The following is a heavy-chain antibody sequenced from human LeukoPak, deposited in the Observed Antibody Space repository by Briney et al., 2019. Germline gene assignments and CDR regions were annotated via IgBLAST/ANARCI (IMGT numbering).Heavy chain of an antibody. D-gene: IGHD5-12*01. CDR3: ARHVRGYSGYEISNWFDP. Sequence: KPSETLSLTCTVSGGSTSSYYWSWIRQPPGKGLEWIGYIYYSGSTNYNPSLKSRVTISVDTSKNQFSLKLSSVTAADTAVYYCARHVRGYSGYEISNWFDPWGQGTLVTVSS. V-gene: IGHV4-59*08. CDR2: IYYSGST. CDR1: GGSTSSYY. J-gene: IGHJ5*02.